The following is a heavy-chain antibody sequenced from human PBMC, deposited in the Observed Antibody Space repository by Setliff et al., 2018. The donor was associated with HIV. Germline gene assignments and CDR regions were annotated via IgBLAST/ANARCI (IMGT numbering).Heavy chain of an antibody. D-gene: IGHD3-10*01. CDR3: ARHRQISDWFDP. CDR2: MNSKGES. J-gene: IGHJ5*02. CDR1: GGSISSGDYY. V-gene: IGHV4-39*01. Sequence: LSLTCTVSGGSISSGDYYWSWIRQPPGKGLEWIGIMNSKGESFYNASFTNGVLISIDTSKNRFSLTMTSVTAADTAVYYCARHRQISDWFDPWGQGILVTVSS.